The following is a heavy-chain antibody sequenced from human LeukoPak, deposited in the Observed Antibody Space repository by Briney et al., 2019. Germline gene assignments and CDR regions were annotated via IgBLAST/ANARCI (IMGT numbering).Heavy chain of an antibody. J-gene: IGHJ3*02. CDR1: GFTFSSYW. Sequence: GGSLRPSCAASGFTFSSYWMSWVRQAPGKGLEWVANIKQDGSEKYYVDSVKGRFTISRDNAKNSLYLQMNSLRAEDTAVYYCARRFRDWGNAFDIWGQGTMVTVSS. CDR3: ARRFRDWGNAFDI. V-gene: IGHV3-7*01. CDR2: IKQDGSEK. D-gene: IGHD3/OR15-3a*01.